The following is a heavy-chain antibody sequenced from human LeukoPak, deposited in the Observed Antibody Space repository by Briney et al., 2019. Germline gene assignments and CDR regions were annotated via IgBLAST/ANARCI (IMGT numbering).Heavy chain of an antibody. D-gene: IGHD5-24*01. CDR3: TLCRDGYHCFDY. CDR1: GFTFSSYG. J-gene: IGHJ4*02. V-gene: IGHV3-73*01. Sequence: GGSLRLSCAASGFTFSSYGMHWVRQASWKGLEWVGRIRSKANSYATEYAASVKGRFTISRDDSKNTAYLQMNSLKTEDTALYYCTLCRDGYHCFDYWGQGTLVTVSS. CDR2: IRSKANSYAT.